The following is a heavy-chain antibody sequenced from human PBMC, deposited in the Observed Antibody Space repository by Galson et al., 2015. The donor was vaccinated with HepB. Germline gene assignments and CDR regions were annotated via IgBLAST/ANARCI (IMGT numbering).Heavy chain of an antibody. V-gene: IGHV3-72*01. D-gene: IGHD1-26*01. J-gene: IGHJ4*02. CDR3: AADNGRYSFDY. CDR1: GFTFSSYS. Sequence: SLRLSCAASGFTFSSYSMNWVRQAPGKGLEWVGRIKSKANSYTTKYAASVDGRFTVSRDDSKNSLYLQMNSLKTEDTAVYYCAADNGRYSFDYWGQGILVTVSS. CDR2: IKSKANSYTT.